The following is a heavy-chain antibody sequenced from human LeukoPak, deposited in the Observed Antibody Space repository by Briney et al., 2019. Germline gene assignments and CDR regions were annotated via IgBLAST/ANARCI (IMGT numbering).Heavy chain of an antibody. CDR2: IYYSGST. CDR1: GGSISSYY. Sequence: SETLSLTCTVSGGSISSYYWSWIRQPPGKGLEWIGYIYYSGSTNYNPSLKSRVTISVDTSKNQFSLKLSSVTAADTAVYYCARAAGRGGYNMDYWGQGTLVTVSS. J-gene: IGHJ4*02. CDR3: ARAAGRGGYNMDY. D-gene: IGHD5-24*01. V-gene: IGHV4-59*01.